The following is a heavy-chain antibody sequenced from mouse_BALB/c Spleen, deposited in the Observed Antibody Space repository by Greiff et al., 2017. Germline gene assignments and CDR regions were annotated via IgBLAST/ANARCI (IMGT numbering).Heavy chain of an antibody. CDR2: ISYSGST. Sequence: EVQLQQSGPGLVKPSQSLSLTCTVTGYSITSDYAWNWIRQFPGNKLEWMGYISYSGSTSYNPSLKSRISITRDTSKNQFFLQLNSVTTEDTATYYCARRGPFAYWGQGTLVTVSA. J-gene: IGHJ3*01. CDR3: ARRGPFAY. V-gene: IGHV3-2*02. CDR1: GYSITSDYA.